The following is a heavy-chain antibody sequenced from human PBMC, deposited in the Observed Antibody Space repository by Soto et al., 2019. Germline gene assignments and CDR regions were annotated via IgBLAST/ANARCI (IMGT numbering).Heavy chain of an antibody. CDR1: GGPISTSSYD. Sequence: SEALGLTCTVSGGPISTSSYDWGWIRQPPGKGLEWIGSVYYSGSTYYNPSLKSRVTISVDTSKNQFSLKLSSVTAADTAVYYCARVGRVGYYYYYGMDVWGQGTTVTVSS. D-gene: IGHD1-26*01. J-gene: IGHJ6*01. CDR3: ARVGRVGYYYYYGMDV. V-gene: IGHV4-39*01. CDR2: VYYSGST.